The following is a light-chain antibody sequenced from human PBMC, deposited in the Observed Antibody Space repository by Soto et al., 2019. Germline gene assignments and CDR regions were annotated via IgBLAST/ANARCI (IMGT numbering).Light chain of an antibody. CDR2: GAS. CDR3: QQYKDWYT. CDR1: QGVTSNY. V-gene: IGKV3-20*01. Sequence: EIVLTQSPGTLSLSPGERATLSCRASQGVTSNYLAWYQQRPGQAPRLLIYGASNRATGIPDRFSGGGSGTDFTLTISRLEPEDFAVYYCQQYKDWYTFGQGTKLQIK. J-gene: IGKJ2*01.